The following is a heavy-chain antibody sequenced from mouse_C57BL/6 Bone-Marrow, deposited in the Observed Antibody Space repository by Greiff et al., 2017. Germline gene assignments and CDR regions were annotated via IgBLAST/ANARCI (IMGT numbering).Heavy chain of an antibody. D-gene: IGHD3-2*02. CDR3: TRVGGSYAMDD. J-gene: IGHJ4*01. V-gene: IGHV5-9-1*02. CDR2: ISSGGDYI. Sequence: EVKLVESGEGLVKPGGSLKLSCAASGFTFSSYAMSWVRQTPEKRLEWVAYISSGGDYIYYADTVKGRFTISRDNARNTLYLQMSSLKSEDTAMYCCTRVGGSYAMDDWGQGTSVTVSS. CDR1: GFTFSSYA.